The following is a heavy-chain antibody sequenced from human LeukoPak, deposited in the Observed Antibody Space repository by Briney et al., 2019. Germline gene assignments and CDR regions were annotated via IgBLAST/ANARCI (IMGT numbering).Heavy chain of an antibody. V-gene: IGHV3-66*02. D-gene: IGHD1-20*01. CDR3: ARVNNWAFDY. Sequence: PGGSLRLSCAASGFTVSSNYLSWVRQAPGKGLEWVSVIYSGGSTYYADSVKGRFTISRDNSKNTLYLQMNSLRAEDTAVYYCARVNNWAFDYWGQGTLVTVSS. J-gene: IGHJ4*02. CDR2: IYSGGST. CDR1: GFTVSSNY.